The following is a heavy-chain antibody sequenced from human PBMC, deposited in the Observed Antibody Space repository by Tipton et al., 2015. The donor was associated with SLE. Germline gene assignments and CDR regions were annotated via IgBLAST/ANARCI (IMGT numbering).Heavy chain of an antibody. CDR3: ARGDYGDYTLFDR. V-gene: IGHV3-11*04. CDR1: KFIFSDYY. D-gene: IGHD4-17*01. Sequence: SLRLSCAASKFIFSDYYMSWIRQAPGKGLECLSYISSSGKTIYYADSVRGRFTISSDNSKNILFLDMNSLRAEDSGVYYCARGDYGDYTLFDRWGQGTLVNVTP. J-gene: IGHJ5*02. CDR2: ISSSGKTI.